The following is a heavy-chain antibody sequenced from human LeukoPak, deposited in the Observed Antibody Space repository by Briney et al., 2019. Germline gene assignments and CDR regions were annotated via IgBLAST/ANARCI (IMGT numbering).Heavy chain of an antibody. D-gene: IGHD6-19*01. J-gene: IGHJ5*02. CDR2: ISSSSSYI. CDR1: GFTFSSYS. CDR3: AREMGHSSGWYRGNWFDP. V-gene: IGHV3-21*01. Sequence: PGGSLRLSCAASGFTFSSYSMNWVRQAPGKGLEWVSSISSSSSYIYYADSVKGRFTISRDNAKNSLYLQMNSLRAEDTAVYYCAREMGHSSGWYRGNWFDPWGQGTLVTVSS.